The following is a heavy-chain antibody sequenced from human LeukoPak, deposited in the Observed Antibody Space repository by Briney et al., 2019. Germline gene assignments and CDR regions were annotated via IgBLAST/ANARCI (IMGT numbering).Heavy chain of an antibody. CDR1: GFTFSDHY. CDR3: ARDRKTYEIDY. CDR2: IRNKDNSYPT. Sequence: GGSLRLSCAASGFTFSDHYMDWVRQAPGKGLEWVGRIRNKDNSYPTEYAASVKGRFIISRDDSKNSLSLQMNSLKTEDTAVYYCARDRKTYEIDYWGQGTLVTVSS. D-gene: IGHD5-12*01. J-gene: IGHJ4*02. V-gene: IGHV3-72*01.